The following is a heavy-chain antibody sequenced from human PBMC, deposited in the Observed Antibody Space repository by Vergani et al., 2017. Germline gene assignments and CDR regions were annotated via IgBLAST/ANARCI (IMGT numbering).Heavy chain of an antibody. CDR1: GFTFSSYA. V-gene: IGHV3-23*01. D-gene: IGHD2-2*01. CDR2: ISGSGGST. J-gene: IGHJ4*02. Sequence: EVQLLESGGGLVQPGGSLRLSCAASGFTFSSYAMSWVRQAPGKGLEWVSAISGSGGSTYYADSVKGRFTISRDNSKNTLYLQMNSLRAEDTAVYYCARNPRICSSTSCYNANFDYWGQGTLVTVSS. CDR3: ARNPRICSSTSCYNANFDY.